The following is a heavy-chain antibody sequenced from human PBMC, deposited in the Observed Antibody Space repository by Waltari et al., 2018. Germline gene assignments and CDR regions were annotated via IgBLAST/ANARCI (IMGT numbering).Heavy chain of an antibody. J-gene: IGHJ4*02. CDR3: AKEFGGAGSSYMSYFDS. D-gene: IGHD3-10*01. CDR1: GFTFSTAG. Sequence: QVQLWESGVGLVQPGRSLRLSCRASGFTFSTAGMQWVRQAPGKGLEWVAVVGHDGHTKYYGGSVEGRFTVTRDNSMNTMYLDMNSLRIDDTAIYYCAKEFGGAGSSYMSYFDSWGQGTLVTVSS. CDR2: VGHDGHTK. V-gene: IGHV3-33*03.